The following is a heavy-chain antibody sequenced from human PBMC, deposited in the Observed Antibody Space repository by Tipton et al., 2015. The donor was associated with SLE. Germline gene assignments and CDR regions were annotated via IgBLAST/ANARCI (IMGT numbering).Heavy chain of an antibody. CDR2: IYTGGTT. Sequence: SLRLSCAASGFTFSSYEMNWVRQAPGKGLEWVSVIYTGGTTFYADSVEGRVTISRDIFKNSLYLHMNSLRAEDTAVYYCATRIAAAGTDWYFDVWGRGTLVAVSP. V-gene: IGHV3-66*01. D-gene: IGHD6-13*01. CDR3: ATRIAAAGTDWYFDV. CDR1: GFTFSSYE. J-gene: IGHJ2*01.